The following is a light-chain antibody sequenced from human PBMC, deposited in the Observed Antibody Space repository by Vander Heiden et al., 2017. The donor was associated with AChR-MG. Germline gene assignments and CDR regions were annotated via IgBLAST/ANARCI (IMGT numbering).Light chain of an antibody. CDR3: QTWGAGIVV. V-gene: IGLV4-69*01. J-gene: IGLJ2*01. CDR2: VNNDGSH. CDR1: SGHSSYA. Sequence: QVVLTQSPSASASLGASVKLTCTLSSGHSSYAIAWHQQQPEKGPRYLMKVNNDGSHNKGDGIPDRFSGSSSGAERYLTISSLQSEDEADYYCQTWGAGIVVFGGGTKLTVL.